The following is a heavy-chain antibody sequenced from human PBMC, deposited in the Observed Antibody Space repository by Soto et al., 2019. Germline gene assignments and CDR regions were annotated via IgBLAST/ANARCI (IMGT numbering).Heavy chain of an antibody. J-gene: IGHJ4*02. CDR3: AREMERYFGWLF. Sequence: SETLSLTCTVSGGSISSYYWSWIRRPPGKGLEWIGYIYYSGSTNYNPSLKSRVTISVDTSKNQFSLKLSSVTAADTAVYYCAREMERYFGWLFWGQGTLVTVSS. V-gene: IGHV4-59*01. CDR1: GGSISSYY. CDR2: IYYSGST. D-gene: IGHD3-9*01.